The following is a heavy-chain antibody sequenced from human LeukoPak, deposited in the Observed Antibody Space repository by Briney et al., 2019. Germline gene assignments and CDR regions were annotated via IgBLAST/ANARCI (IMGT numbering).Heavy chain of an antibody. CDR2: INPNSGGT. V-gene: IGHV1-2*02. J-gene: IGHJ1*01. D-gene: IGHD3-22*01. Sequence: GASVKVSCKAFGYTFTSYYMHWVRQAPGQGLEWMGWINPNSGGTNYAQKFQGRVTMTRDTSISTAYMELSRLRSDDTAEYYCARALYYDSSGYYSSSYYYFQHWGQGTLVTVSS. CDR1: GYTFTSYY. CDR3: ARALYYDSSGYYSSSYYYFQH.